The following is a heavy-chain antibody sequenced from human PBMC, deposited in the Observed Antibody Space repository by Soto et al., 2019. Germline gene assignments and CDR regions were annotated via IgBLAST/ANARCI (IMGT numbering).Heavy chain of an antibody. D-gene: IGHD2-15*01. CDR2: IDPSDSYT. V-gene: IGHV5-10-1*01. J-gene: IGHJ5*02. Sequence: RGESLKISCKGSGYSFTSYWISWVRQMPGKGLEWMGRIDPSDSYTNYSPSFQGHVTISADKSISTAYLQWSSLKASDTAMYYCARHLVVVAATTWFDPWGQGTLVTVSS. CDR1: GYSFTSYW. CDR3: ARHLVVVAATTWFDP.